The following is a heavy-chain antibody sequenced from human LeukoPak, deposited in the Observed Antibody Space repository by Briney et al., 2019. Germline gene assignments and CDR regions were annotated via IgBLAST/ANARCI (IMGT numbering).Heavy chain of an antibody. D-gene: IGHD2-15*01. CDR3: AKGRFWCSGGSCYPPAPFDY. J-gene: IGHJ4*02. Sequence: GGSLRLSCAASGFTFINYAMSWVRQTPGKGLEWVSAISGSGGSTYYADSVKGRFTISRDNSKNTLYLQMNSLRAEDTAVYYCAKGRFWCSGGSCYPPAPFDYWGQGTLVTVSS. CDR1: GFTFINYA. V-gene: IGHV3-23*01. CDR2: ISGSGGST.